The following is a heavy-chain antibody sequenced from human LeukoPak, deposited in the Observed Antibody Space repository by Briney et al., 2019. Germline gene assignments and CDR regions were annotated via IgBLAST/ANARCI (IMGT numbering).Heavy chain of an antibody. CDR2: IDNGGSYT. V-gene: IGHV3-74*01. CDR1: GFNFRTYA. Sequence: GTSLRLSCAASGFNFRTYAFHWVRQAPGKGLEWVSRIDNGGSYTSYADSVKGRFTISRDNAKNTLYLQMNSLRAEDTAVYYCARDLPISDSSGYYLDYWGQGTVVTVSS. D-gene: IGHD3-22*01. CDR3: ARDLPISDSSGYYLDY. J-gene: IGHJ4*02.